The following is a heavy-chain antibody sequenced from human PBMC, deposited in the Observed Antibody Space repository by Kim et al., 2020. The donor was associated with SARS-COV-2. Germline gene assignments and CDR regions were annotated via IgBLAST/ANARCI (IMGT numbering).Heavy chain of an antibody. J-gene: IGHJ6*02. D-gene: IGHD2-2*01. Sequence: SMKDRFTISRNNSKNTLYLQMNSLEAEDTAVYYCATVVPAAMVDYYGMDVWGQGTTVTVSS. V-gene: IGHV3-30*07. CDR3: ATVVPAAMVDYYGMDV.